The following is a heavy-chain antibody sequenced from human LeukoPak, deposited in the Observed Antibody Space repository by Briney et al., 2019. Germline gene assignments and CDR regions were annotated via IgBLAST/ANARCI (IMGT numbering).Heavy chain of an antibody. V-gene: IGHV4-39*07. Sequence: PSETLSLTCTVSGGSISSSSYYWGWIRQPPGKGLEWIGSIYYSGSTYYNPSLKSRVTISVDTSKNQFSLKLSSVTAADTAVYYCARDSGQLLWFGETPGWFDPWGQGTLVTVSS. D-gene: IGHD3-10*01. CDR3: ARDSGQLLWFGETPGWFDP. J-gene: IGHJ5*02. CDR2: IYYSGST. CDR1: GGSISSSSYY.